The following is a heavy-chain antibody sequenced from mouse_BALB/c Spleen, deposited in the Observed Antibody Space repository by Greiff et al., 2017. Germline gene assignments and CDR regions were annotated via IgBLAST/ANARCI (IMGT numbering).Heavy chain of an antibody. Sequence: VQLQQSGPELVKPGASVKISCKASGYAFSSSWMNWVKQRPGQGLEWIGRIYPGDGDTNYNGKFKGKATLTADKSSSTAYMQLSSLTSVDSAVYFCARSGNYEYAMDDWGEGTTVTVSS. CDR3: ARSGNYEYAMDD. J-gene: IGHJ4*01. D-gene: IGHD2-1*01. CDR2: IYPGDGDT. CDR1: GYAFSSSW. V-gene: IGHV1-82*01.